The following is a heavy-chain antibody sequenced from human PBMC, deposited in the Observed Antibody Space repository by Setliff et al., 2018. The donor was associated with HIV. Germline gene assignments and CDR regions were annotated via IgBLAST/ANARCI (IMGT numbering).Heavy chain of an antibody. Sequence: KVSCKASGYTFTSYYMHWVRQAPGQGLEWMRVINPGGGTIRYEQKFQGRVTMTRDTSTSTVYMELSSLRSEDTAMYYCARGWGGQDSNYYGMDVWGQGTTVTVSS. D-gene: IGHD3-16*01. CDR1: GYTFTSYY. J-gene: IGHJ6*02. CDR3: ARGWGGQDSNYYGMDV. CDR2: INPGGGTI. V-gene: IGHV1-46*01.